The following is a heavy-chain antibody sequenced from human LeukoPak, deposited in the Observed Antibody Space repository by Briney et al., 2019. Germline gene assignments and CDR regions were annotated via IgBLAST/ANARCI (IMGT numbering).Heavy chain of an antibody. CDR1: GFTFSDYY. CDR3: ASTGSSGWNYFDY. D-gene: IGHD6-19*01. J-gene: IGHJ4*02. Sequence: PGRSLRLSCAASGFTFSDYYMSWIRQAPGKGLEWVSYISSSSSYTNYADSVKGRFTISRDNAKNSLYLQMNSLRAEDTAVYYCASTGSSGWNYFDYWGQGTLVTVSS. V-gene: IGHV3-11*06. CDR2: ISSSSSYT.